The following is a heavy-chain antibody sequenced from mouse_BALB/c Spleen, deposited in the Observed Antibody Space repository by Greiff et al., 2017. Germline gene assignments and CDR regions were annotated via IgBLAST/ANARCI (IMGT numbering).Heavy chain of an antibody. J-gene: IGHJ4*01. CDR1: GFTFSDYY. D-gene: IGHD3-1*01. Sequence: EVKLVESGGGLVKPGGSLKLSCAASGFTFSDYYMNWVRQTPEKRLEWVATISDGGSYTYYPDSVKGRFTISRDNAKNNLYLQMSSLKSEDTAMYYCARDRATLYYYAMDYWGQGTSVTVSS. V-gene: IGHV5-4*02. CDR3: ARDRATLYYYAMDY. CDR2: ISDGGSYT.